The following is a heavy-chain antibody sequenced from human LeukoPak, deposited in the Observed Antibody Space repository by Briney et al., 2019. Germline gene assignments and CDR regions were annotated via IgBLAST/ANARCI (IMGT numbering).Heavy chain of an antibody. CDR1: GFTFSSYA. CDR2: ISYDGSNK. J-gene: IGHJ4*02. D-gene: IGHD1-26*01. CDR3: VVGATGEDFDY. V-gene: IGHV3-30-3*01. Sequence: AGGSLRLSCAASGFTFSSYAMHWVRQAPGKGLEWVAVISYDGSNKYYADSVKGRFTISRDNSKNTLYLQMNSLRAEDTTVYYCVVGATGEDFDYWGQGTLVTVSS.